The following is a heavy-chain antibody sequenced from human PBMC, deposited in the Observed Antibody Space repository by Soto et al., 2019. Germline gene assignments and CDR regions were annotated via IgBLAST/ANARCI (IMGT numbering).Heavy chain of an antibody. CDR1: GYTFTSYG. CDR2: ISAYNGNT. V-gene: IGHV1-18*01. Sequence: QVQLVQSGAEVKKPGASVKVSCKASGYTFTSYGISWVRQAPGQGLEWMGWISAYNGNTNYAQKLQGRVTMTTDTSTSTAYMELRSLRSDDTGVYYCARDGDLRYFRGGSCLGVFDYWGQGTLVTVSP. CDR3: ARDGDLRYFRGGSCLGVFDY. D-gene: IGHD2-15*01. J-gene: IGHJ4*02.